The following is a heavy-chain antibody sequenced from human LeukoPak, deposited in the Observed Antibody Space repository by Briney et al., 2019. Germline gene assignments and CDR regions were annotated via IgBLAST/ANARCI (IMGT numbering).Heavy chain of an antibody. J-gene: IGHJ4*02. D-gene: IGHD6-13*01. CDR3: ARGRVSSSFGPIDY. V-gene: IGHV4-34*01. CDR2: INHSGST. CDR1: GGSFSGYY. Sequence: SXXLSLTCAVYGGSFSGYYWSWVRQPPGKGLEWIGEINHSGSTNYNPSLKSRVTISVDTSKNPFSLKLSSVTAADTAVYYCARGRVSSSFGPIDYWGQGTLVTVSS.